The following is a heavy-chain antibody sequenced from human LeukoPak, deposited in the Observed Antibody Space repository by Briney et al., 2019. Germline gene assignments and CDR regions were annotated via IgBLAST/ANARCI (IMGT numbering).Heavy chain of an antibody. D-gene: IGHD3-16*01. Sequence: PSGSLSLTCSVSGGSIISYYWTRLRQPPGKGLEWIGYRYYSGSTTYNPSLKSRVTISVDTSKRQFSLKLISVTAADTAIYYCARVRGDFETDWGQGTLVTVSP. J-gene: IGHJ1*01. CDR1: GGSIISYY. CDR3: ARVRGDFETD. V-gene: IGHV4-59*01. CDR2: RYYSGST.